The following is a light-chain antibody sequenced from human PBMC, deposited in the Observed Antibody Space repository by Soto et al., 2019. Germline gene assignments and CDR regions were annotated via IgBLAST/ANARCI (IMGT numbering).Light chain of an antibody. CDR1: SSDVGSYNL. CDR3: SSYTGTTVLYV. V-gene: IGLV2-14*02. CDR2: DVN. J-gene: IGLJ1*01. Sequence: QSALTQPASVSGSPGQSITISCTGTSSDVGSYNLVSWYQQHPGTAPKLIIYDVNIRPSGISIRFSGSKSGNTASLTISELQAEDEADYFCSSYTGTTVLYVFGSGTKVTVL.